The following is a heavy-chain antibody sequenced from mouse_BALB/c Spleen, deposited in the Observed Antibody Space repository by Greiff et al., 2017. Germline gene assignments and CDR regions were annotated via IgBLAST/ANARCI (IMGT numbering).Heavy chain of an antibody. D-gene: IGHD1-1*01. CDR2: IYPGNSDT. J-gene: IGHJ4*01. V-gene: IGHV1-5*01. Sequence: VQLKQSGTVLARPGASVKMSCKASGYTFTSYWMHWVKQRPGQGLEWIGAIYPGNSDTSYNQKFKGKAKLTAVTSTSTAYMELSSLTNEDSAVYYCTRSGYGSSYYAMDYWGQGTSVTVSS. CDR1: GYTFTSYW. CDR3: TRSGYGSSYYAMDY.